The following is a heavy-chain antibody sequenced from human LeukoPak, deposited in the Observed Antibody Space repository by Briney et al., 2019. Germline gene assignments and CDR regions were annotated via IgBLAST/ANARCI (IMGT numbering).Heavy chain of an antibody. D-gene: IGHD6-19*01. V-gene: IGHV3-23*01. J-gene: IGHJ6*03. Sequence: GGSLRLSCAASGFTFSSYAMSWVRQAPGKGLEWVSAISGSGGITYYADSVKGRFAISRDNAKNSLYLQMNSLRAEDTAVYYCARDPSTSSGWYPPYYYMDVWGKGTTVTVSS. CDR2: ISGSGGIT. CDR1: GFTFSSYA. CDR3: ARDPSTSSGWYPPYYYMDV.